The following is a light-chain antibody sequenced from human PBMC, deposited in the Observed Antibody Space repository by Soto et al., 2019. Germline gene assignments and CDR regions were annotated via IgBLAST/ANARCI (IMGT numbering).Light chain of an antibody. CDR3: QSYDSDNQV. J-gene: IGLJ3*02. V-gene: IGLV6-57*01. CDR1: SGSIASNY. Sequence: NFMLTQPHSVSESPGKTVTISCTRSSGSIASNYVQWYQQRPGSSPTTVICEDNQRPSGVPDRFSGSIDSSSNSASLTISGLKTEDEADYYCQSYDSDNQVFGGGTKLTVL. CDR2: EDN.